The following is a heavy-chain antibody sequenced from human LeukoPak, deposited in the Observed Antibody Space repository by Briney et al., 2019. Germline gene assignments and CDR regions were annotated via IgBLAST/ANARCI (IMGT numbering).Heavy chain of an antibody. V-gene: IGHV1-18*01. Sequence: GASVKVSCKASGYTFTNYGISWVRQAPGQGLEWMGWISAYNGNTNYAQKLQGRVTITADESTSTAYMELSSLRSEDTAVYYCARGGLTIFGPLGDYWGQGTLVTVSS. D-gene: IGHD3-3*01. CDR2: ISAYNGNT. CDR1: GYTFTNYG. J-gene: IGHJ4*02. CDR3: ARGGLTIFGPLGDY.